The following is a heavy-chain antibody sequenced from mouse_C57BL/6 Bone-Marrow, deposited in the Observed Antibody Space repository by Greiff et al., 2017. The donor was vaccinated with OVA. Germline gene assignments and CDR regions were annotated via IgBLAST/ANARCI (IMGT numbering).Heavy chain of an antibody. Sequence: VQLQQSGAELVRPGASVKLSCTASGFNIKDDYMHWVKQRPEQGLEWIGWIDPENGDTEYASKFQGKATITADTSSNTAYLQLSSLTSEDTAVYDCTRITTVVATGYWGQGTTLTVSS. D-gene: IGHD1-1*01. J-gene: IGHJ2*01. CDR3: TRITTVVATGY. V-gene: IGHV14-4*01. CDR2: IDPENGDT. CDR1: GFNIKDDY.